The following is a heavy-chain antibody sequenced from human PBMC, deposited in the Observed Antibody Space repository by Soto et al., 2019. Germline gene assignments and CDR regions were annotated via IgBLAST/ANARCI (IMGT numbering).Heavy chain of an antibody. CDR3: AREGYGGTLDY. CDR1: GLTFSNSW. V-gene: IGHV3-74*01. D-gene: IGHD4-17*01. J-gene: IGHJ4*02. CDR2: INREGIRT. Sequence: EVQLVESGGGLVQPGGSLRLSCAASGLTFSNSWMHWVRQAPGKGLVWVSRINREGIRTNYADYVKGRFTISRDNAKNTLYLQMNSLRAEDTAVYYCAREGYGGTLDYWGQGTLVTVSS.